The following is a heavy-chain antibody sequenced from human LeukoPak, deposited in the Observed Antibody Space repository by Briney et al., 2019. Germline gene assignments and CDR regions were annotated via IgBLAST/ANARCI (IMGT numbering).Heavy chain of an antibody. D-gene: IGHD3-10*01. Sequence: SETLSLTCTVSGGSISSYYWSWIRQPPGKGLEWIGYIYYSGSTNYNPSLKSRVTITVDTSKNQFALKLSSVTAAGTGVYYCARGRITMVRGVIRAYYCDYWGQGTLVTVS. J-gene: IGHJ4*02. V-gene: IGHV4-59*01. CDR1: GGSISSYY. CDR3: ARGRITMVRGVIRAYYCDY. CDR2: IYYSGST.